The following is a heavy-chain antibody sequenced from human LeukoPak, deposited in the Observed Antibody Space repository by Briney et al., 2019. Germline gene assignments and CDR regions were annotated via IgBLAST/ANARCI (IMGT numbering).Heavy chain of an antibody. V-gene: IGHV4-61*02. CDR2: IYTSGST. Sequence: SETLSLTCTVSGGSISSGSYYWSWIRQPAGKGLEWIGRIYTSGSTNYNPSLKSRVTISADTSKNQFSLKLSSVTAADTAVYYCARDSGQYWYFDLWGRGTLVTVSS. J-gene: IGHJ2*01. CDR3: ARDSGQYWYFDL. D-gene: IGHD1-14*01. CDR1: GGSISSGSYY.